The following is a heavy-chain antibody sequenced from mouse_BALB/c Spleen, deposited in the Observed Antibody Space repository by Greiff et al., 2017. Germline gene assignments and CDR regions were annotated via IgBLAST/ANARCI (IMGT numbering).Heavy chain of an antibody. CDR3: ARGGSGWYYAMDY. CDR1: GYSITSDYA. D-gene: IGHD1-3*01. V-gene: IGHV3-2*02. Sequence: VQLKESGPGLVKPSQSLSLTCTVTGYSITSDYAWNWIRQFPGNKLEWMGYISYSGSTSYNPSLKSRISITRDTSKNQFFLQLNSVTTEDTATYYCARGGSGWYYAMDYWGQGTSVTVSS. J-gene: IGHJ4*01. CDR2: ISYSGST.